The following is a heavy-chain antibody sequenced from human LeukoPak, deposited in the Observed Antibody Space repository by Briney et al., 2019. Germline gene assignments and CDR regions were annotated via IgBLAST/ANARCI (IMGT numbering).Heavy chain of an antibody. V-gene: IGHV3-7*01. CDR1: GFTFSRYW. CDR2: IKKDGSEK. D-gene: IGHD6-19*01. CDR3: ARDLGWFCFDY. Sequence: GGSLGLSCAASGFTFSRYWMSWVRQGPGKGLEWVANIKKDGSEKGYVDSVKGRFTISRDNAKNSLSLQMNSLRAEDTGVYYCARDLGWFCFDYWGQGIVVTVSS. J-gene: IGHJ4*02.